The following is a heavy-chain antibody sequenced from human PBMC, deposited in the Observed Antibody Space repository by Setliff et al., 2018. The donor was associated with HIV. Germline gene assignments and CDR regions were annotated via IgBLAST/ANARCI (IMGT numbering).Heavy chain of an antibody. Sequence: GSLRLSCAASGFTFRSYAMSWVRQAPGKGLEWVSTISGSGGSTYYADSVNGRFTISRDNSKNTVDLQMNSLRAEDTATYFCAKTVVGPGYYFDYWGQGTLVTVSS. CDR1: GFTFRSYA. CDR3: AKTVVGPGYYFDY. J-gene: IGHJ4*02. D-gene: IGHD6-19*01. V-gene: IGHV3-23*01. CDR2: ISGSGGST.